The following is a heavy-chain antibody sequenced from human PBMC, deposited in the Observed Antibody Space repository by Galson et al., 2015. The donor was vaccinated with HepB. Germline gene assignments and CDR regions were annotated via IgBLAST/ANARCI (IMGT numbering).Heavy chain of an antibody. V-gene: IGHV3-30*18. CDR1: GFTFSSYG. D-gene: IGHD6-19*01. CDR3: AKEGLYSSGWKDY. Sequence: SLRLSCAASGFTFSSYGMHWVRQAPGKGLEWVAVTSYDGSNKYYADSVKGRFTISRDNSKNTLYLQMNSLRAEDTAVYYCAKEGLYSSGWKDYWGQGTLVTVSS. J-gene: IGHJ4*02. CDR2: TSYDGSNK.